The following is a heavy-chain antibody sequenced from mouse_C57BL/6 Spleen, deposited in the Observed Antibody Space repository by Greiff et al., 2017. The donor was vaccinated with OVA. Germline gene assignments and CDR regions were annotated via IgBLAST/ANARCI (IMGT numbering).Heavy chain of an antibody. CDR2: INPNNGGT. J-gene: IGHJ4*01. D-gene: IGHD1-1*01. Sequence: EVQLQQSGPELVKPGASVKIPCKASGYTFTDYNMDWVKQSHGKSLEWIGDINPNNGGTIYNQKFKGKATLTVDKSSSTAYMELRSLTSEDTAVYYCARRVYYGSSSGAMDYWGQGTSVTVSS. V-gene: IGHV1-18*01. CDR3: ARRVYYGSSSGAMDY. CDR1: GYTFTDYN.